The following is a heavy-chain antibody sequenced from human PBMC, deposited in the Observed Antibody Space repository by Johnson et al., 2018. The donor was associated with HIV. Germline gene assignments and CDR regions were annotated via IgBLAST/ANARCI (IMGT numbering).Heavy chain of an antibody. CDR3: AKAGDYYDSSGYYDAFDI. CDR1: GFTFSTYG. D-gene: IGHD3-22*01. CDR2: IRYDGSNK. Sequence: QMLLVESGGGVVQPGGSMRLSCVASGFTFSTYGMHWVRQAPGKGLEWVAFIRYDGSNKYYADSVKGRFTISRDNSKNTLYLQMNSLRAEDTAVYYCAKAGDYYDSSGYYDAFDIWGKGTMVTVSS. J-gene: IGHJ3*02. V-gene: IGHV3-30*02.